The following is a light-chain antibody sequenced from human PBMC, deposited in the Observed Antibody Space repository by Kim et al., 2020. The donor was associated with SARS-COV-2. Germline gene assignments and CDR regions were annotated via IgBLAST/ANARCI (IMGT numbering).Light chain of an antibody. J-gene: IGKJ1*01. CDR3: QQYGTSLRT. CDR2: GAS. V-gene: IGKV3-20*01. CDR1: QSVTSSY. Sequence: EIVLTQSPGTLSLSPGERATLSCRASQSVTSSYLAWYQQKPGQPPRLLIYGASNRATGIPDRFSGSGSRTDFTLTISRLESEDLAVYYCQQYGTSLRTFGQGTKVDIK.